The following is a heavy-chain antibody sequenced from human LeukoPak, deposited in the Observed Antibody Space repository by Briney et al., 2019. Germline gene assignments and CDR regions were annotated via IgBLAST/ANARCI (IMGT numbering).Heavy chain of an antibody. D-gene: IGHD2-2*03. CDR1: RFTFSDYY. CDR3: ARDSYGYCSSTSCYLLDY. Sequence: PRGSLRLSFPASRFTFSDYYMSLVRQTPRKDLELLSYISSSSTYTTYADSVNVRLTIPRHNPKNSPYLQTNSLRFEDTAVEYYARDSYGYCSSTSCYLLDYWAQGALVTVSS. V-gene: IGHV3-11*06. J-gene: IGHJ4*02. CDR2: ISSSSTYT.